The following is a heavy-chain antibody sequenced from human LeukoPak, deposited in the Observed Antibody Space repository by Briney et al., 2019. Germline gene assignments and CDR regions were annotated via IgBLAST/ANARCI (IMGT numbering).Heavy chain of an antibody. D-gene: IGHD2-2*01. V-gene: IGHV4-39*01. CDR3: ASTSAIRAYCSSTSCRPFDY. CDR2: IYYSGST. CDR1: GGSISSGSYY. Sequence: SETLSLTCTVSGGSISSGSYYWGWIRQPPGKGLEWIGSIYYSGSTYYNPSLKSRVTISVDTSKNQFSLKLSSVTAADTAVYYCASTSAIRAYCSSTSCRPFDYWGQGTLVTVSS. J-gene: IGHJ4*02.